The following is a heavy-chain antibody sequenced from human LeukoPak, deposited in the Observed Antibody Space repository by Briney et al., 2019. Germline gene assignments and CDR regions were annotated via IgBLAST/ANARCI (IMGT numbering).Heavy chain of an antibody. D-gene: IGHD3-22*01. V-gene: IGHV1-2*02. CDR3: ARAPHYYDSTYFDY. CDR1: GYTFTGYY. J-gene: IGHJ4*02. Sequence: ASVKVPCKASGYTFTGYYMHWVRQAPGQGLEWMGWINPNSGGTNYAQKFQGRVTMTRDTSISTAYMELSRLRSDDTAVYYCARAPHYYDSTYFDYWGQGTLVTVSS. CDR2: INPNSGGT.